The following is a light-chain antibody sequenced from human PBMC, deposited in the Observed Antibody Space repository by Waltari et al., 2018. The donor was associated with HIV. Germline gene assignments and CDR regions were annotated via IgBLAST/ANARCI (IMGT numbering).Light chain of an antibody. V-gene: IGLV3-21*02. CDR1: SLGGKN. CDR3: QVWDGNSGHVV. CDR2: DDH. J-gene: IGLJ2*01. Sequence: SYVLTQPPSVSVAPGQTATISCGGNSLGGKNVPWYQQKPGQAPVVVVYDDHERPSSGSGRFSGSKSGNTATLTINRVEVGDEADYHCQVWDGNSGHVVFGGGTKL.